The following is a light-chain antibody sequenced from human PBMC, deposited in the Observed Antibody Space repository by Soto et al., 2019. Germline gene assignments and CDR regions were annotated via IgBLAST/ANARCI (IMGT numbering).Light chain of an antibody. CDR3: QQRVT. CDR2: AAS. CDR1: QSISSY. J-gene: IGKJ3*01. V-gene: IGKV1-39*01. Sequence: DIQMTQSPSSLSASVGDRVTITCRASQSISSYLNWYQQKPGKAPKLLIYAASSLQSGVPSRFSGSGSGTDFTLTISSLQPEDFATYYCQQRVTVGPGTKVDIK.